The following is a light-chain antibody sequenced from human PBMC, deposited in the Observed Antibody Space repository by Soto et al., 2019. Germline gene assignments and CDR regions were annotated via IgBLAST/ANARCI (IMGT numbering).Light chain of an antibody. J-gene: IGKJ1*01. CDR3: QQYNSYST. Sequence: DIQMTXSPSTLSASVGDRVTITCRASQSISSWLAWYQQKPGKAPKLLIYDASSLESGVPSRFSGSGSGTEFTLTISSLQPDDFATYYCQQYNSYSTFGQGTKVDIK. CDR1: QSISSW. V-gene: IGKV1-5*01. CDR2: DAS.